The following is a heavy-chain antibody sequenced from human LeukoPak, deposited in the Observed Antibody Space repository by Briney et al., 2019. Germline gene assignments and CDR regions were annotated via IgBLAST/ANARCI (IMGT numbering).Heavy chain of an antibody. J-gene: IGHJ3*02. V-gene: IGHV3-30*02. Sequence: GGSLRLSCAASGFTFSSYGMHWVRQAPGKGLEWVAFIRYDGSNKYYADSVKGRFTISRDNSKNTLYLQMNSLRAEDTAVYYCAKDDGVPAAIILDAFDIWGQGTMVTVSS. D-gene: IGHD2-2*01. CDR1: GFTFSSYG. CDR2: IRYDGSNK. CDR3: AKDDGVPAAIILDAFDI.